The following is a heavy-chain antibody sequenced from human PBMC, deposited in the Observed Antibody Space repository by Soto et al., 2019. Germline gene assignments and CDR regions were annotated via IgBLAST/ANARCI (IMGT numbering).Heavy chain of an antibody. Sequence: LRLSCAASGFTFDDYAMHWVRQAPGKGLEWVSYITWNSGYIGYADSVKGRFTISRDNANNSLYLQMNSLKTEDTAFYYCAKALYGSSSSPIDFWGQGTLVTVSS. CDR2: ITWNSGYI. V-gene: IGHV3-9*01. CDR3: AKALYGSSSSPIDF. J-gene: IGHJ1*01. D-gene: IGHD6-13*01. CDR1: GFTFDDYA.